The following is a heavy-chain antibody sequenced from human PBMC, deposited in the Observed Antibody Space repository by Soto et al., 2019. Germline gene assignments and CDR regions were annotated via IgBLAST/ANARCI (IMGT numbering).Heavy chain of an antibody. Sequence: PGGSLRLSCAVSGFTFRSYAMSWVRQAPGKGPDWVSAISGSGSSTYYAESVKGRFTIARDNSKNTLYLQMESLRAEDTAIYYCAKDLWFGDPDAFDIWGQGTMVTVSS. CDR2: ISGSGSST. J-gene: IGHJ3*02. CDR3: AKDLWFGDPDAFDI. D-gene: IGHD3-10*01. V-gene: IGHV3-23*01. CDR1: GFTFRSYA.